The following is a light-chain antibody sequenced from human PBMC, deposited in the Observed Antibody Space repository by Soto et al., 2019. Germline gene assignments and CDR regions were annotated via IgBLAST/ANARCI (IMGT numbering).Light chain of an antibody. CDR3: QQSYKILT. Sequence: DIQLTQSPASLSASVGDRVTITCRPSDNIGSNLNWYQHQTGTAPKLLIYAASSLQGGVPSRFSGSGYGTQFTLTISGLQTEDFATYYCQQSYKILTFGGGTKVDIK. CDR1: DNIGSN. J-gene: IGKJ4*01. V-gene: IGKV1-39*01. CDR2: AAS.